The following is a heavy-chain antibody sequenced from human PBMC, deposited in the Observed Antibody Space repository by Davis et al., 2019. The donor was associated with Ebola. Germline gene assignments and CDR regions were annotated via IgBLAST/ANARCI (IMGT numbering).Heavy chain of an antibody. J-gene: IGHJ5*02. CDR2: ISWNSGSI. CDR3: ARDARERGDSSSWYEYNWFDP. Sequence: SLKISCAASGFTFDDYAMHWVRQAPGKGLEWVSGISWNSGSIGYADSVKGRFTISRDNAKNTLYLQMNSLRAEDTAVYYCARDARERGDSSSWYEYNWFDPWGQGTLVTVSS. CDR1: GFTFDDYA. D-gene: IGHD6-13*01. V-gene: IGHV3-9*01.